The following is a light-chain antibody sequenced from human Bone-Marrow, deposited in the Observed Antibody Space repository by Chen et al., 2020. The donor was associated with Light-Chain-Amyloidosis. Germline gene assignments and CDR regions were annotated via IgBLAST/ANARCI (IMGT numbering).Light chain of an antibody. CDR2: GTN. Sequence: QSVLTQPLSASGTPAQWVTISCSGASSKIGSNSVYWYQHFPGAAPTLLIHGTNQRPSGVPDRFSASKSGTSAFMAISGLRSEDEADYYCAAWDGSLSGYVFGTGTKVIVL. V-gene: IGLV1-47*01. J-gene: IGLJ1*01. CDR3: AAWDGSLSGYV. CDR1: SSKIGSNS.